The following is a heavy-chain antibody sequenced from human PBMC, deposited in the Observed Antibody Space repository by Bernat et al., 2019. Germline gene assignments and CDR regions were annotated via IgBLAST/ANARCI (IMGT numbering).Heavy chain of an antibody. V-gene: IGHV3-33*01. J-gene: IGHJ4*02. CDR3: ARSHCLYDILTGPLDY. CDR2: IWYDASNK. Sequence: QVQLVESGGGVVQPGRSLRLSCAASGFTFSSYAMHWVRQAPGKGLEWVAVIWYDASNKYYADSVKGRFTFSSDNSKNTLYLKMNSQSAEDTAVYYCARSHCLYDILTGPLDYWGQGTLVTVSS. D-gene: IGHD3-9*01. CDR1: GFTFSSYA.